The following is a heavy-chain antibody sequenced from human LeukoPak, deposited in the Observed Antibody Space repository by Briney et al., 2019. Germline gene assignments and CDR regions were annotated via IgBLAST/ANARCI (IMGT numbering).Heavy chain of an antibody. V-gene: IGHV3-11*01. CDR3: AREHTSGTYYIDY. J-gene: IGHJ4*02. D-gene: IGHD1-26*01. CDR2: ISNSGSTI. CDR1: GFTVSDYY. Sequence: GGSLRLSCAASGFTVSDYYMTWIRQAPGKGLEWVSYISNSGSTIYYADSVKGRFPISRDNGKNPLYLQMNSLRAEDTAVYYCAREHTSGTYYIDYWGQGTLVTVSS.